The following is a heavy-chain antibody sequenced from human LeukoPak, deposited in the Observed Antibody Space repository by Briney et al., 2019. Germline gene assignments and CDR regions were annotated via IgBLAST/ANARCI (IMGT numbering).Heavy chain of an antibody. CDR3: ARGIYCSSTSCYTGFDY. V-gene: IGHV1-8*01. CDR2: MNPNSGNT. CDR1: GYTFTSYD. Sequence: GASVTVSCTASGYTFTSYDINWVRQATGQGLEWMGWMNPNSGNTGYAQKFQGRVTMTRNTSISTAYMELSSLRSEDTAVYYCARGIYCSSTSCYTGFDYWGQGTLVTVSS. J-gene: IGHJ4*02. D-gene: IGHD2-2*02.